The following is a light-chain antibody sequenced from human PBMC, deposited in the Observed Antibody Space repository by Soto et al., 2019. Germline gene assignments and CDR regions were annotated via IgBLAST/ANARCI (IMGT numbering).Light chain of an antibody. V-gene: IGLV2-14*01. Sequence: QSVLTQPASASGSPGQSVTISCTGTSSDVGGYNFVSWCQQHPGKAPKLMIYDVSNRPSVVPNRFSGSKSGNTASLTISGLQAEEEADYCCSSYTSSSTWVFGGGTKLTVL. J-gene: IGLJ3*02. CDR1: SSDVGGYNF. CDR2: DVS. CDR3: SSYTSSSTWV.